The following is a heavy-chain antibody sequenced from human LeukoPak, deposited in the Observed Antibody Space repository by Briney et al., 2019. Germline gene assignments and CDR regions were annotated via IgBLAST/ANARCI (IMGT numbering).Heavy chain of an antibody. D-gene: IGHD3-10*01. J-gene: IGHJ5*02. CDR1: GGSISRSY. V-gene: IGHV4-59*01. CDR3: ARGSGREWFDP. CDR2: MYDSGST. Sequence: SETLSLTCTVSGGSISRSYWSWIRQPPGKGLEGIGYMYDSGSTFYNPSLKSRVTISVDTSKNQFSLKLSSVTAADTAVYYCARGSGREWFDPWGQGTLVTVSS.